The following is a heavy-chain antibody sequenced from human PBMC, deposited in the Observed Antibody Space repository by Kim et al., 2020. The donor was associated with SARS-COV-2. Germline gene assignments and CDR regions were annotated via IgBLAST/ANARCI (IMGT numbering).Heavy chain of an antibody. V-gene: IGHV3-33*05. Sequence: GGSLRLSCAASGFTFSSYGMHWVRQAPGKGLEWVAVISYDGSNKYYADSVKGRFTISRDNSKNTLYLQMNSLRAEDTAVYYCARDLNVWFGESPFDYWGQGTLVTVSS. CDR1: GFTFSSYG. J-gene: IGHJ4*02. CDR2: ISYDGSNK. CDR3: ARDLNVWFGESPFDY. D-gene: IGHD3-10*01.